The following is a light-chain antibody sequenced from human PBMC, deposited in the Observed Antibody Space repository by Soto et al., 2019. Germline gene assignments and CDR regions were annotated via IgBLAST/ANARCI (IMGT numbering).Light chain of an antibody. CDR2: SNN. Sequence: QTVVTQTPSASGTPGQRVTISCSGSSSNIGSNTVNWYQQLPGTAPKLLIYSNNRRPSGVPDRFSGSKSGTSASLAISGLQSEDEADYYCAAWDDSLSVVFGGGTKLTVL. CDR1: SSNIGSNT. J-gene: IGLJ2*01. V-gene: IGLV1-44*01. CDR3: AAWDDSLSVV.